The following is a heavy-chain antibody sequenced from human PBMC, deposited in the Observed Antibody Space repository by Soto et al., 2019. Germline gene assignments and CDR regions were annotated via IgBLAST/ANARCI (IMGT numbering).Heavy chain of an antibody. CDR2: IYYSGSS. V-gene: IGHV4-59*01. CDR3: AREARGYDSFIDY. D-gene: IGHD5-12*01. J-gene: IGHJ4*02. CDR1: GASISHYY. Sequence: PSETLSLTCSVSGASISHYYWSWIRQPPGKGLEWIGFIYYSGSSNYNPSLNSRVTMSVDTSKNQFSLKLYSVTAADTAVYYCAREARGYDSFIDYSGQGTVVTVSS.